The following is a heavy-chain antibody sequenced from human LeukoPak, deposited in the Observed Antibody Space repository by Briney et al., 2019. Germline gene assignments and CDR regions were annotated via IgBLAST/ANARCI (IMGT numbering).Heavy chain of an antibody. CDR3: ARRRDLYSGSYYPFDY. Sequence: VESLQISCKGSGYSFTNYWIGWVRQMPGKGLEWVGIIYPGDSETRYSPSFQGQVTISADKSISTAYLQWSSLKASDTAMYYCARRRDLYSGSYYPFDYWGQGTLVTVSS. D-gene: IGHD1-26*01. CDR2: IYPGDSET. J-gene: IGHJ4*02. V-gene: IGHV5-51*01. CDR1: GYSFTNYW.